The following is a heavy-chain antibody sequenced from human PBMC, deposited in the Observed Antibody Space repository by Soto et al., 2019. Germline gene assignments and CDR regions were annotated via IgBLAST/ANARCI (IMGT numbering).Heavy chain of an antibody. J-gene: IGHJ6*02. V-gene: IGHV5-51*01. CDR3: VRHVGFSKHYFYAADV. D-gene: IGHD1-26*01. CDR1: GYSFTSFW. Sequence: PGESLKISCQGSGYSFTSFWIAWVRQMPGKGLEWMGIIFPGDSDRRYSPSFQGQVTISADKSITTAYLQWSSLKASDTAMYYCVRHVGFSKHYFYAADVWGQGTTVTVSS. CDR2: IFPGDSDR.